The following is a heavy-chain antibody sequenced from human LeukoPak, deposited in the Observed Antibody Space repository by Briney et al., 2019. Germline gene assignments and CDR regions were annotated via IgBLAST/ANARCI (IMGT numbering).Heavy chain of an antibody. CDR2: ISSSSSYI. J-gene: IGHJ6*03. CDR3: ARERELLWFGEFNQGYYYMDV. V-gene: IGHV3-21*01. CDR1: GFTFSSYS. D-gene: IGHD3-10*01. Sequence: GGSLRLSCAASGFTFSSYSMNWVRQAPGKGLEWVSSISSSSSYIYYADSVEGRFTISRDNAKNSLYLQMNSLRAEDTAVYYCARERELLWFGEFNQGYYYMDVWGKGPTVTVSS.